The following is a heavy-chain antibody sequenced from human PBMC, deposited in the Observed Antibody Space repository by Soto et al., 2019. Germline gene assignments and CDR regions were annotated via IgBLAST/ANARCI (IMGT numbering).Heavy chain of an antibody. CDR1: GYSISSGYC. D-gene: IGHD3-3*01. V-gene: IGHV4-38-2*02. CDR2: IYHSGST. Sequence: SETLSLTCAVSGYSISSGYCWGWIRQPPGKGLEWIGSIYHSGSTYYNPSLKSRVTISVDTSKNQFSLKLSSVTAADTAVYYCARDPLTIFGVVANYCYGMDVWGQGTTVTVSS. J-gene: IGHJ6*02. CDR3: ARDPLTIFGVVANYCYGMDV.